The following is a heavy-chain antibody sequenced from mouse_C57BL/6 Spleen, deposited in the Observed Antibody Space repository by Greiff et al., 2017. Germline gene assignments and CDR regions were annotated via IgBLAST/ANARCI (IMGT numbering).Heavy chain of an antibody. D-gene: IGHD2-4*01. J-gene: IGHJ2*01. Sequence: EVKLMESGGGLVKPGGSLKLSCAASGFTFSSYAMSWVRQTPEKRLEWVATISDGGGYTYYPDNVKGRFTISRDNAKNNLYLQMSHLKAEDTAMYYCARSDYDPYFDDWGQGTTLTVSS. V-gene: IGHV5-4*03. CDR1: GFTFSSYA. CDR3: ARSDYDPYFDD. CDR2: ISDGGGYT.